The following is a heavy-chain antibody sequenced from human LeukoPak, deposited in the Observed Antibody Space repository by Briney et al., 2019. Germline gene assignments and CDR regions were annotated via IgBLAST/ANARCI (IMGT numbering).Heavy chain of an antibody. Sequence: GGSLRLSCAASGFTFSSYAMSWVRQAPGKGLEWVSAISGSGGSTYYADSVKGRFTISRDNSKNTVYLQMNSLRAEDTAIYYCVKDRPCDGCMPMDAWGQGTTVTVSS. D-gene: IGHD5-24*01. CDR3: VKDRPCDGCMPMDA. V-gene: IGHV3-23*01. CDR1: GFTFSSYA. CDR2: ISGSGGST. J-gene: IGHJ6*02.